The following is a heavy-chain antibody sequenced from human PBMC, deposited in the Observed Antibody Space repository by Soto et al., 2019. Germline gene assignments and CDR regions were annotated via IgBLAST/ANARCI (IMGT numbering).Heavy chain of an antibody. CDR1: GYTFTSYG. D-gene: IGHD3-9*01. V-gene: IGHV1-18*01. J-gene: IGHJ6*02. CDR2: ISAYNGNT. CDR3: ARAPPREDFDWPRYYYGMDV. Sequence: QVPLVQSGAEVKKPGASVKVSCKASGYTFTSYGISWVRQAPGQGLEWMGWISAYNGNTNYAQKLQGRVTMTTDTSTSTAYMELRSLRSDDTAVYYCARAPPREDFDWPRYYYGMDVWGQGTTVTVSS.